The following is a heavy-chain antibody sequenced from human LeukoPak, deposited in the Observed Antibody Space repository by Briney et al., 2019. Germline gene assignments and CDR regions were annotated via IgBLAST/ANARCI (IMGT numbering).Heavy chain of an antibody. J-gene: IGHJ5*02. Sequence: SETLSLTCTVSGGSINRHWNWIRQPQGKGLEWIAYISYTGSTNYNPSLKSRVTISIDTSKNQFSLNLTSVTAADTAVYYCARLDYYESGSSDLWGQGTLVTVSS. CDR1: GGSINRH. CDR2: ISYTGST. V-gene: IGHV4-59*08. CDR3: ARLDYYESGSSDL. D-gene: IGHD3-10*01.